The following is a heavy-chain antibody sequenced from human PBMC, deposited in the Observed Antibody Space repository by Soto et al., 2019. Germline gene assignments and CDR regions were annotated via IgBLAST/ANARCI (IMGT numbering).Heavy chain of an antibody. CDR1: GFTFSSYA. CDR2: ISGSDDST. J-gene: IGHJ4*02. D-gene: IGHD6-13*01. CDR3: AKRSRWSTFDY. V-gene: IGHV3-23*01. Sequence: HPGGSLRLSCAASGFTFSSYAMSWVRQAPGKGLEWVSVISGSDDSTYYADSVKGRFTISRDNSKNTLYLQMNSLRAEDTAVYYCAKRSRWSTFDYWGQGSLVTVSS.